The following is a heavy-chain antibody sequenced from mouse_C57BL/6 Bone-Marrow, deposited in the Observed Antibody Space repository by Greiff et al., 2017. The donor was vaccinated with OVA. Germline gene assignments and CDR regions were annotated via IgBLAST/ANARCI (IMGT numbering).Heavy chain of an antibody. Sequence: QVQLKESGPGLVQPSQSLSITCTVSGFSLTSYGVHWVRQSPGKGLEWLGVIWSGGSTDYNAAFISRLSISKDNSKSQVFFKMNSLQADDTAIYYCARNLFITTVVATSSYWYFDVWGTGTTVTVSS. V-gene: IGHV2-2*01. CDR1: GFSLTSYG. CDR2: IWSGGST. CDR3: ARNLFITTVVATSSYWYFDV. D-gene: IGHD1-1*01. J-gene: IGHJ1*03.